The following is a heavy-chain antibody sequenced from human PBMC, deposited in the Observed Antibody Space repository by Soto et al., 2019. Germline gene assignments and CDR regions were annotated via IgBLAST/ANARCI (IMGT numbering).Heavy chain of an antibody. J-gene: IGHJ4*02. V-gene: IGHV1-46*01. CDR1: GYTFTTNY. CDR3: ARAGYCSGGTCFHGDCDY. D-gene: IGHD2-15*01. Sequence: QVQLVQAGAEVKRPGASVKVSCKASGYTFTTNYMHWVRQAPGQGLEWLGIINPNGGSTTYAQKLQGRVTMTRDTSTSTVDLELSSLRSEDTAVYYCARAGYCSGGTCFHGDCDYWGQGTLVTVSA. CDR2: INPNGGST.